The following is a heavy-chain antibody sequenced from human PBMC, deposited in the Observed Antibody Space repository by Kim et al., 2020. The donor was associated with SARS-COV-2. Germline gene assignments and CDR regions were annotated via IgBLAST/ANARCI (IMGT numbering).Heavy chain of an antibody. J-gene: IGHJ4*02. CDR3: ARGSGWACDY. Sequence: ASVKVSCKASGYTFLNYVIHWVRQAPGQRLEWMGLISVYNDNTKHSQKFQGRVTITTDTSTSTAYMDLSSLRSEDTAVYYCARGSGWACDYWGQGTLVTVAS. CDR2: ISVYNDNT. D-gene: IGHD6-19*01. CDR1: GYTFLNYV. V-gene: IGHV1-3*01.